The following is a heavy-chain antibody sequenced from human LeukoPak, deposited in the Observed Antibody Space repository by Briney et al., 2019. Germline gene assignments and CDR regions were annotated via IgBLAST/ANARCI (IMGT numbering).Heavy chain of an antibody. CDR1: GFTFSSYA. Sequence: GGSLRLSCAASGFTFSSYAMHWVRQAPGKGLEWVAVISYDGSNKYYADSVKGRFTISRDNSKNTLYLQMNSLRAEDTAVYYCARDSSVYLDYWGQGTLFTVSS. V-gene: IGHV3-30*01. CDR3: ARDSSVYLDY. CDR2: ISYDGSNK. D-gene: IGHD3-22*01. J-gene: IGHJ4*02.